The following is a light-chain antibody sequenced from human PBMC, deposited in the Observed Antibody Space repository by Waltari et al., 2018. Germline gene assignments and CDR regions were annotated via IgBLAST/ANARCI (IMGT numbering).Light chain of an antibody. CDR3: CSYAGSGTLV. J-gene: IGLJ2*01. Sequence: QSALTQPASASGSPGQSLTISCTGTSSAVGNYDHVPWYQQHPGKAPNLMIYEVTKRPSWVSNRFSGSKSGNTASLTVSGLQAEDEADYYCCSYAGSGTLVFGGGTKLTVL. CDR1: SSAVGNYDH. V-gene: IGLV2-23*02. CDR2: EVT.